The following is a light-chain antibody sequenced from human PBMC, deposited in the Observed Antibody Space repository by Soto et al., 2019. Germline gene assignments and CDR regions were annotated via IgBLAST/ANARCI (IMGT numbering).Light chain of an antibody. CDR1: QSVSIK. Sequence: EIVMTQSPATPSVSPGERATLSCRASQSVSIKLAWYQQKVGQAPRLLIYDTSTRATGIPARFSGSGSGTEFTLTISSLQSEDFAVYYCQQYSNWPPITFGQGTRLEIK. CDR2: DTS. J-gene: IGKJ5*01. V-gene: IGKV3-15*01. CDR3: QQYSNWPPIT.